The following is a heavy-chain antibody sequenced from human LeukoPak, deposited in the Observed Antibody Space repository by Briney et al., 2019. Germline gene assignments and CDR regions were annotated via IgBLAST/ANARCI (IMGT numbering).Heavy chain of an antibody. D-gene: IGHD7-27*01. CDR2: ITDIGDRA. CDR1: GFAFTNAW. CDR3: TKDQDFRLGSMDH. J-gene: IGHJ4*02. V-gene: IGHV3-23*01. Sequence: GGSLRLSCAASGFAFTNAWTNWVRQAPGKGLEWVSTITDIGDRAFYIDSVRGRFTISRDDSKNTLYLQMNSLRAEDTAVYYCTKDQDFRLGSMDHWGQGTLVTVSS.